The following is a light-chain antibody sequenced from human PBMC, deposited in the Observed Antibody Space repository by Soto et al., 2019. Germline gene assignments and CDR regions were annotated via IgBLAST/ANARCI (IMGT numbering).Light chain of an antibody. CDR3: QQYNNYPLT. CDR2: DAS. CDR1: QSISSW. Sequence: DIQKTHRPFTLSASVGNRGTIPCRASQSISSWLAWYQQKPGKAPKLLIYDASSLESGVPSRFSGSGSGTEFTLTISSLQPDDFATYYCQQYNNYPLTFGGGTKV. J-gene: IGKJ4*01. V-gene: IGKV1-5*01.